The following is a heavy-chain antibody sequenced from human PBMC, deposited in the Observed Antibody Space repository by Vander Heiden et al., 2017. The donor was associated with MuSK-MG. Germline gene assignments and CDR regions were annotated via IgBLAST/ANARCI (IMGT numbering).Heavy chain of an antibody. V-gene: IGHV3-11*01. CDR3: ARVGSIEAAGTIDY. J-gene: IGHJ4*02. Sequence: QVQLVESGGGLVKPGGSLRLSCAASGFTFSDYWMSWIRPAPGKGLEWVSYISSSSGSTIYYADSVKGRFTISRDNAKNSLYLQMNSLRAEDTAIYYCARVGSIEAAGTIDYWGQGTLVTVST. CDR2: ISSSSGSTI. D-gene: IGHD6-13*01. CDR1: GFTFSDYW.